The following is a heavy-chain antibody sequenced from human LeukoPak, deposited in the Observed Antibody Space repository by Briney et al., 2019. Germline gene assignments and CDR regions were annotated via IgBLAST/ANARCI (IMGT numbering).Heavy chain of an antibody. CDR3: AEYDPFECYFDY. V-gene: IGHV3-7*01. CDR2: IKQDGSEK. Sequence: QSSETLSLTCAVYGGSFSGYYWSWVRQAPGKGLEWVANIKQDGSEKYYVDSVKGRFTISRDNAKNSLYLQMNSLRAEDTAVYYCAEYDPFECYFDYWGQGTLVTVSS. CDR1: GGSFSGYY. J-gene: IGHJ4*02. D-gene: IGHD3-3*01.